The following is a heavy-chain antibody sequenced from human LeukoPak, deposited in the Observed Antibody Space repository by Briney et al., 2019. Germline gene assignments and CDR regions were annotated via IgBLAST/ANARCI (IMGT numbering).Heavy chain of an antibody. CDR3: ARDSLWFGELSEPYNWFDP. D-gene: IGHD3-10*01. V-gene: IGHV1-2*02. J-gene: IGHJ5*02. CDR2: INPNSGGT. Sequence: GASVKVSCKASGYTFTGYYMHWVRQAPGQGLEWMGWINPNSGGTNYAQKFQGRVTMTRDTSISTAYMELSRLRSDDTAVYYCARDSLWFGELSEPYNWFDPWGQGTLVTVSS. CDR1: GYTFTGYY.